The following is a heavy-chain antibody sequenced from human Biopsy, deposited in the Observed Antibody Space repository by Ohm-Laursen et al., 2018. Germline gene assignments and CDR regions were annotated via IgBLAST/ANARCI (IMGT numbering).Heavy chain of an antibody. D-gene: IGHD3-22*01. V-gene: IGHV1-2*02. Sequence: ASVKASCTASGYTFTGYHAHWARQAPGQGLEWMGWINAKTGDTNYAQKFQGRVTMTRDTSISTAYVDLSSLRSDDTAVYYCTRGGYYYDSLAYYYWFDPWGQGTLVTVSS. J-gene: IGHJ5*02. CDR3: TRGGYYYDSLAYYYWFDP. CDR1: GYTFTGYH. CDR2: INAKTGDT.